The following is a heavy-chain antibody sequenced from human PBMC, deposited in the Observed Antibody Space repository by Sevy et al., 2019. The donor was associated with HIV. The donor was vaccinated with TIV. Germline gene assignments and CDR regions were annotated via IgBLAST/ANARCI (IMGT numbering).Heavy chain of an antibody. V-gene: IGHV3-33*01. CDR1: GFTFSTYG. CDR3: ASDLEFYDYDDYRPAFMPDY. CDR2: IWFDGSNT. J-gene: IGHJ4*02. Sequence: GGSLRLSCAASGFTFSTYGMHWVRQAPGKGLEWVAVIWFDGSNTYYADSVKGRFTISRDIAKNTLHLQMNSLRAEETAVYYCASDLEFYDYDDYRPAFMPDYWGQGTLVTVSS. D-gene: IGHD3-16*01.